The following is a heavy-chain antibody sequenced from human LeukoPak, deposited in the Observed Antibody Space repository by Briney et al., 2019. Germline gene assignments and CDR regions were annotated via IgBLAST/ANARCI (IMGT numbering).Heavy chain of an antibody. CDR3: AKGEGGSSSWYDFYDYGMDV. J-gene: IGHJ6*04. Sequence: GGSLRLSCAASGFTFNNFAMHWVRQAPGKGLGWVAVISIDGAKTYSADSVKGRFTISRDNSKKTLYLKMNTVRAEDTAVYYCAKGEGGSSSWYDFYDYGMDVWGKGTTVTVSS. CDR2: ISIDGAKT. D-gene: IGHD2-2*01. CDR1: GFTFNNFA. V-gene: IGHV3-30*18.